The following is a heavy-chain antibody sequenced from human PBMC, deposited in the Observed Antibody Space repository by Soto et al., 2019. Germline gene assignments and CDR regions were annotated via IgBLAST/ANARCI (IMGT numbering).Heavy chain of an antibody. CDR3: ARDLKPSTAVTLVVDC. D-gene: IGHD4-4*01. CDR2: VSSSSTYI. J-gene: IGHJ4*02. V-gene: IGHV3-21*01. CDR1: GFTFSTYS. Sequence: GGSLRLSCAASGFTFSTYSMNWFRKAPGKGQEWVSSVSSSSTYIYYADSVKGRFTISRDNAKNSLYLQMNSLRAEDTAVYYCARDLKPSTAVTLVVDCWGQGTLVTVSS.